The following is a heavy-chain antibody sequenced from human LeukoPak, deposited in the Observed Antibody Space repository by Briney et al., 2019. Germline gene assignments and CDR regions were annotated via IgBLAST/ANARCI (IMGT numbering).Heavy chain of an antibody. CDR1: GFTFGGYG. J-gene: IGHJ4*02. CDR2: IAYDGSRA. D-gene: IGHD1-14*01. CDR3: TRYNNDHFDY. Sequence: GGSLRLSCAGSGFTFGGYGMHWFRQTPGKALEWVAVIAYDGSRAFYADSVKGRFTISRDNSKNTMSVHMDDLRAEDTAVYYCTRYNNDHFDYWGQGTLVTVSS. V-gene: IGHV3-33*01.